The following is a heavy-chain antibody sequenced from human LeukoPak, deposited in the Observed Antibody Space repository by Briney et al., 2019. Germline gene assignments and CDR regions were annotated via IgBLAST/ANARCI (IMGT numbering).Heavy chain of an antibody. CDR1: GFTVSSNY. V-gene: IGHV3-66*01. CDR2: ISSGGST. D-gene: IGHD3-22*01. J-gene: IGHJ4*02. Sequence: PGGSLRLSCAASGFTVSSNYMNWVRQAPGKGLEWVSVISSGGSTYYADSVKGRFTISRDNSKNTLYLQMNSLRAEDTAVYYCARAGRYYYDSSGYYYWYYFDYWGQGTLVTVSS. CDR3: ARAGRYYYDSSGYYYWYYFDY.